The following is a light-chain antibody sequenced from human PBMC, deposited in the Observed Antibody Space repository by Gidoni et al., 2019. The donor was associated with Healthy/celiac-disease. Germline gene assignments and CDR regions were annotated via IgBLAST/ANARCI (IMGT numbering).Light chain of an antibody. CDR2: DAS. V-gene: IGKV3-11*01. CDR1: QSVSSY. Sequence: EIVLTQAPATLSLSPGERATLSCRASQSVSSYVAWYQQKPGQAPRLLIYDASNRATGIPARFSGSGAGTDFTLTISSLDPEDFAVYYCQQRSNSYTFGQGTKLEIK. J-gene: IGKJ2*01. CDR3: QQRSNSYT.